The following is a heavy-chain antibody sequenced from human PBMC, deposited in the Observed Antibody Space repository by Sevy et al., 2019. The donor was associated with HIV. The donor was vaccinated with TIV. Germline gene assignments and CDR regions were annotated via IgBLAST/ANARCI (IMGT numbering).Heavy chain of an antibody. CDR1: GSTFSTYS. CDR2: ISSSSTTI. Sequence: GGSLRLSCAGSGSTFSTYSMNWVRQAPGKGLEWVSYISSSSTTIYYADSVRGRFTISRDTGKNSLYLQMNSLRAEDTAVYYCARDLRGYTYGSYWGQETLVTVSS. J-gene: IGHJ4*02. D-gene: IGHD5-18*01. CDR3: ARDLRGYTYGSY. V-gene: IGHV3-48*01.